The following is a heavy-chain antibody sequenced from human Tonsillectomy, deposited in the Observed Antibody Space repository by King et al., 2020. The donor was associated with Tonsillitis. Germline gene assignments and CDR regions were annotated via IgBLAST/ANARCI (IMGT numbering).Heavy chain of an antibody. CDR2: ISHDGSNK. CDR1: GFTFSSYA. D-gene: IGHD3-10*01. Sequence: VQLVESGGGVVQPGRSLRLSCAASGFTFSSYAIHCVRQAPGKGLEWVAFISHDGSNKYYADSVKGRFTGSRDNSNNPLYLQMNSLRAEDTAVYYCAGDYYGSEAFEYWGQGTLVTVSS. CDR3: AGDYYGSEAFEY. J-gene: IGHJ4*02. V-gene: IGHV3-30*14.